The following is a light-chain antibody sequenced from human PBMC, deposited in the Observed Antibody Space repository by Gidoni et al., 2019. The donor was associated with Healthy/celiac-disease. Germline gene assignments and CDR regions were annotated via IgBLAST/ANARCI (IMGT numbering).Light chain of an antibody. J-gene: IGKJ4*01. V-gene: IGKV3-15*01. CDR3: QQYNNWPLT. Sequence: EIVMTQSPATLSVSPGERATLSCRARQSVSSNLAWYQQKPGQAPRLLSYGASTRATGIPARFSGSGSGTEFTITISSLQSEDFAVYYCQQYNNWPLTFGGGTKVEIK. CDR1: QSVSSN. CDR2: GAS.